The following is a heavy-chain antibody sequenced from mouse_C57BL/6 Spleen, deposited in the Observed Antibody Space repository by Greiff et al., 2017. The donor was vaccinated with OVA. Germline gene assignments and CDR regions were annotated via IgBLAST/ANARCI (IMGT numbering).Heavy chain of an antibody. CDR3: ARFDDPFAMDY. CDR2: IYPGSGNT. D-gene: IGHD2-3*01. Sequence: QVQLQQSGAELVRPGASVKLSCKASGYTFTDYYINWVKQRPGQGLEWIARIYPGSGNTYYNEKFKGKATLTAEKSSSTAYMQLSSLTSEDSAVYFCARFDDPFAMDYWGQGTSVTVSS. V-gene: IGHV1-76*01. CDR1: GYTFTDYY. J-gene: IGHJ4*01.